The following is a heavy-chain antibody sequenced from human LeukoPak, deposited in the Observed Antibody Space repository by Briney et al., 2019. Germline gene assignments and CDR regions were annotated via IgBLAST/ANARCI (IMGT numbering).Heavy chain of an antibody. CDR2: IHYSGDT. Sequence: SETLSLTCAVYGGSISGYYGSWIRQPPGKGLEWIGYIHYSGDTSYSPSLKTRVTFSLETSKMQFSLKLNSVTAADTAVYYCARYAADGRTLEFWGQGTLVTVSS. D-gene: IGHD6-13*01. J-gene: IGHJ4*02. CDR1: GGSISGYY. V-gene: IGHV4-59*01. CDR3: ARYAADGRTLEF.